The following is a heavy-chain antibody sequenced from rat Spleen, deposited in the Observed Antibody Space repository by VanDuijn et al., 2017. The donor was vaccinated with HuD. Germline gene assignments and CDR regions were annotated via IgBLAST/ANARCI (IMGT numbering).Heavy chain of an antibody. Sequence: VQLKESGPGLVQPSQTLSLTCTVSGFSLTDYSVHWVRQPPGKGLEWRGVIWGNGNTNFNSALKSRLSISRDTSKSQVFLKLNSLQTEDTAIYFCTRIKWEPQWYFDFWGPGTMVTVSS. CDR3: TRIKWEPQWYFDF. V-gene: IGHV2S54*01. D-gene: IGHD5-1*01. CDR1: GFSLTDYS. CDR2: IWGNGNT. J-gene: IGHJ1*01.